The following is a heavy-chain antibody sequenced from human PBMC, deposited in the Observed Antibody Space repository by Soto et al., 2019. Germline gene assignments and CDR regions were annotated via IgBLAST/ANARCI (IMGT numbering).Heavy chain of an antibody. J-gene: IGHJ4*02. CDR3: RVATMGNFDY. Sequence: GGSLRLACRASGFTFSSYAMHWVRQAPGKGREYVSAISSNGGSTYYADSVKGRFTISRDNSKNTLYLQMSSVRAEDTAVYYCRVATMGNFDYWGQGTLVTVSS. V-gene: IGHV3-64D*06. D-gene: IGHD5-12*01. CDR2: ISSNGGST. CDR1: GFTFSSYA.